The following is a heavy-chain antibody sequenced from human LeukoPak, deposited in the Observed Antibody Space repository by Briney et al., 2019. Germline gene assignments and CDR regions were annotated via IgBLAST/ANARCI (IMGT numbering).Heavy chain of an antibody. V-gene: IGHV4-34*01. Sequence: SETLSLTCAVYGGSFSGYYWSWIRQPPGKGLEWIGEINHSGSTNYNPSLKSRVTISVDTSKNQFSLKLSSVTAADTAVYYCARGLGYCSSTSCYTYWYFDLWGRGPLVTVSS. CDR1: GGSFSGYY. D-gene: IGHD2-2*01. CDR2: INHSGST. CDR3: ARGLGYCSSTSCYTYWYFDL. J-gene: IGHJ2*01.